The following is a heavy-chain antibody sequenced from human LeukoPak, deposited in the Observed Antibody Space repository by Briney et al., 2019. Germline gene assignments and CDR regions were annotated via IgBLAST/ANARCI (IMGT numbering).Heavy chain of an antibody. D-gene: IGHD6-19*01. J-gene: IGHJ4*02. CDR2: IYYSGSP. CDR3: AGVAGLDY. V-gene: IGHV4-39*01. Sequence: PSETLSLTCTVSGGSISSSSYYWGWIRQPPGKGLEWIGSIYYSGSPYYNPSLKSRVTISVDTSKNQFSLKLSSVTAADTAVYYCAGVAGLDYWGQGTLVTVSS. CDR1: GGSISSSSYY.